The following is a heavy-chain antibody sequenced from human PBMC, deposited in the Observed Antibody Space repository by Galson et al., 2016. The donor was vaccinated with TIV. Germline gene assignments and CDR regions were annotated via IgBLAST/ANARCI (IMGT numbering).Heavy chain of an antibody. V-gene: IGHV3-53*01. CDR1: GFTVSSHY. CDR3: ARHLSAEDYFGMDV. Sequence: SLRLSCAASGFTVSSHYISCVRQAPGKGLEWVSLIYSGGSTTYADSVKGRFTISRDSSENTVFLQMNSLRGEDTAVYYCARHLSAEDYFGMDVWGQGTTVTVSS. J-gene: IGHJ6*02. CDR2: IYSGGST.